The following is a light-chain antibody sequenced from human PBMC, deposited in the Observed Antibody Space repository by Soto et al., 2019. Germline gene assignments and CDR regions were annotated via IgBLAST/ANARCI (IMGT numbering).Light chain of an antibody. CDR1: QSVSSTY. Sequence: EIVLAQSPGTLSLSPGETATLSCRASQSVSSTYLAWYQQKPGQAPGLLLYGASTRATGVPARFSGSGSGTEFTLTISSLQSEDFAVYYCQQYNNWPLTFGGGTKVDI. J-gene: IGKJ4*01. V-gene: IGKV3-15*01. CDR3: QQYNNWPLT. CDR2: GAS.